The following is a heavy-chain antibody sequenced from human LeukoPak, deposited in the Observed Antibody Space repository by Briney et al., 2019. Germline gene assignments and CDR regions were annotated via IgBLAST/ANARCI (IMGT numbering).Heavy chain of an antibody. J-gene: IGHJ4*02. CDR2: ISGSGGGT. CDR1: GTTLSNYG. Sequence: GGSLRLSCAVSGTTLSNYGMSWVRQAPGKGLEWVAGISGSGGGTYYADSVKGRFTISRDNPKNTLYLQMNSLRAEDTAVYFCAKRGVVIRVILVGFHKEAYYFDSWGQGALVTVSS. D-gene: IGHD3-22*01. CDR3: AKRGVVIRVILVGFHKEAYYFDS. V-gene: IGHV3-23*01.